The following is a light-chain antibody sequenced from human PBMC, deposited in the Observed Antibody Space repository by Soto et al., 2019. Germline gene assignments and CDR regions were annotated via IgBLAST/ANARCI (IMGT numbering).Light chain of an antibody. Sequence: QSALTQPPSASGSPGQSVTISCTGTSSDVGGYNYVSCYQQYPGRAHKLMIYEVTKRPSGVPDRFSSSKSGNTASLTVSGLQAEDEADYYCSSYAASNNFYFVFGGGTKLTVL. CDR2: EVT. CDR3: SSYAASNNFYFV. J-gene: IGLJ3*02. CDR1: SSDVGGYNY. V-gene: IGLV2-8*01.